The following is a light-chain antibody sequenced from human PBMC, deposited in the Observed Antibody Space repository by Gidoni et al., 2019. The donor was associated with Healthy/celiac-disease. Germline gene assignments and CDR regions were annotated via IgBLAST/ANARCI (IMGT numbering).Light chain of an antibody. V-gene: IGLV1-40*01. CDR2: ANN. CDR1: STNIGAGYD. CDR3: QSFDSSLSGCV. J-gene: IGLJ2*01. Sequence: QSVLTQPPSASGTPGQIATISCTGSSTNIGAGYDVHWYQQLPGTAPKLLIYANNNRPSGVPDRFSGSKSGTSASLAITGLQAEDEADYYCQSFDSSLSGCVFGGGTKLTVL.